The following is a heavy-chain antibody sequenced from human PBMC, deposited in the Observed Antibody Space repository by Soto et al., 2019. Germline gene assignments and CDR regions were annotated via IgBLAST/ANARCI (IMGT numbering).Heavy chain of an antibody. CDR1: GYSFAGYW. CDR2: IDPSDSQT. D-gene: IGHD3-22*01. Sequence: LKISCKGSGYSFAGYWITWVRQKPVKGLEWMGRIDPSDSQTYYSPSFRGHVTISVTKSITTVFLQWSSLRASDTAMYYCARQIYDSDTGPNFQYYFDSWGQGTPVTVSS. J-gene: IGHJ4*02. CDR3: ARQIYDSDTGPNFQYYFDS. V-gene: IGHV5-10-1*01.